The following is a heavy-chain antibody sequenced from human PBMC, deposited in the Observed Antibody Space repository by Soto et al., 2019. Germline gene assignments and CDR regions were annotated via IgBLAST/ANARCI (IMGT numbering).Heavy chain of an antibody. J-gene: IGHJ4*02. V-gene: IGHV3-48*02. CDR2: ISSSSSTI. D-gene: IGHD4-17*01. Sequence: GGSLRLSCAASGFTFSSYSMNWVRQAPGKGLEWVSYISSSSSTIYYADSVKGRFTISRDNAKNSLYLQMNSLRDEDTAVYYCAKGEPDYGDYVVVDEVTPGYFDYWGQGTLVTVSS. CDR3: AKGEPDYGDYVVVDEVTPGYFDY. CDR1: GFTFSSYS.